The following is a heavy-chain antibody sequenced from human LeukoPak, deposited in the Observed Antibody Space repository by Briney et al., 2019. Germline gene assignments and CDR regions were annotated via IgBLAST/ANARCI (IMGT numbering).Heavy chain of an antibody. J-gene: IGHJ4*02. CDR3: ARGVTLTTIFGVVITPYYFDY. CDR2: ISGSGGST. V-gene: IGHV3-23*01. CDR1: GFTFSSYA. D-gene: IGHD3-3*01. Sequence: GGSLRLSCAASGFTFSSYAMSRARQAPGKGLEWVSAISGSGGSTYYADSVKGRFTIPRDNSKNTLYLQMNSLRAEDTAVYYCARGVTLTTIFGVVITPYYFDYWGQGTLVTVSS.